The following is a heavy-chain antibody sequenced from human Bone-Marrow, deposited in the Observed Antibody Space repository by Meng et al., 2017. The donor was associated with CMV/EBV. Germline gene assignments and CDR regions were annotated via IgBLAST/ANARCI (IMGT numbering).Heavy chain of an antibody. CDR1: GGTFRNHS. CDR2: IPIVGAP. D-gene: IGHD6-19*01. V-gene: IGHV1-69*05. Sequence: SVKVSCKASGGTFRNHSISWVRQAPGQGLEWMGGIPIVGAPYYSEKFQGRLTITTDDSTNTAYMELSSLGSEDTAVYYCARDAGTIAVSGIGDYWGQGTLVTVSS. J-gene: IGHJ4*02. CDR3: ARDAGTIAVSGIGDY.